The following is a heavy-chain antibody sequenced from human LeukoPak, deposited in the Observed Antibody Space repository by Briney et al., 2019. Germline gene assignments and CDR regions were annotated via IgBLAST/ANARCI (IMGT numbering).Heavy chain of an antibody. CDR3: VKDQEWLVAFDF. V-gene: IGHV3-23*01. CDR1: GFTFSDYA. CDR2: VTASAGST. Sequence: PGGSLRLSCAASGFTFSDYAMSWVRQAPRKGLEWVSGVTASAGSTKYADSVKGRFTISRDNFKNTLFLQMTGLGAEDTARYYCVKDQEWLVAFDFWGQGTVVTVSS. J-gene: IGHJ3*01. D-gene: IGHD6-19*01.